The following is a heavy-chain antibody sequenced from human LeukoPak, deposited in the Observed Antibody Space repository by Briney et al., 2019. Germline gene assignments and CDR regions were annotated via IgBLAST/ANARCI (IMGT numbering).Heavy chain of an antibody. V-gene: IGHV7-4-1*02. CDR3: ARGTGSGRYYYYYGMDV. CDR2: INTNTGNP. D-gene: IGHD3-10*01. J-gene: IGHJ6*02. Sequence: ASVKVSCKASGYTFTSYAMNWVRQAPGQGLEWMGWINTNTGNPTYAQGFTGRFVFSLDTSVSTAYLQISSLKAEDTAVYHCARGTGSGRYYYYYGMDVWGQGTTVTVSS. CDR1: GYTFTSYA.